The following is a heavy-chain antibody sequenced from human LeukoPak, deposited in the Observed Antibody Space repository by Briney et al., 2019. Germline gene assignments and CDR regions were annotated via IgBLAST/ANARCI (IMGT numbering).Heavy chain of an antibody. J-gene: IGHJ4*02. CDR3: AKDFGYSYGYFDY. CDR1: GFTFSSYG. V-gene: IGHV3-30*02. D-gene: IGHD5-18*01. Sequence: GGSLRLSCAASGFTFSSYGMHWVRQAPGKGLEWVAFIRYDGSNKYYADSVRGRFTISRDDSKNTLYLQMNSPRAEDTAVYYCAKDFGYSYGYFDYWGQGTLVTVSS. CDR2: IRYDGSNK.